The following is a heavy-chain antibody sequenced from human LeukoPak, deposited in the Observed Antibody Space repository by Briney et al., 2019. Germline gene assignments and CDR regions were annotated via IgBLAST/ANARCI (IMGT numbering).Heavy chain of an antibody. CDR2: ISISSNYI. V-gene: IGHV3-21*01. J-gene: IGHJ3*02. D-gene: IGHD3-3*01. Sequence: GGSLRLSCAASGFTFSRYAMNWVRQAPGKGLEWVSSISISSNYIYYPDSMKGRFTISRDTARNSLYLQMNSLRAEDTAVYYCARGSRLGVVGRDAFDIWGQGTMVTVSS. CDR3: ARGSRLGVVGRDAFDI. CDR1: GFTFSRYA.